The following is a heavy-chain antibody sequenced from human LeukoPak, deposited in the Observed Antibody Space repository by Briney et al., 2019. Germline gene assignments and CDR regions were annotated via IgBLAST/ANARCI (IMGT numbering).Heavy chain of an antibody. J-gene: IGHJ4*02. CDR2: IYYSGGT. V-gene: IGHV4-59*08. CDR3: ARHAYGTAMADIDY. CDR1: GGSISTSY. Sequence: SETLSLTCTVPGGSISTSYWSWIRQPPGKGLEWIGYIYYSGGTNYNPSLKSRVTISVDTSKNQFSLKLSSVTAADTAVYYCARHAYGTAMADIDYWGQGTLVTVSS. D-gene: IGHD5-18*01.